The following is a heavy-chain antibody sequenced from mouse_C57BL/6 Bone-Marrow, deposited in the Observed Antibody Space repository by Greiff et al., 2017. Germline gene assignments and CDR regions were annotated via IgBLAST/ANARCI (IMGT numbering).Heavy chain of an antibody. V-gene: IGHV5-9-1*02. CDR1: GFTFSSYA. J-gene: IGHJ2*01. Sequence: EVQLQESGEGLVKPGGSLKLSCAASGFTFSSYAMSWVRQTPEKRLEWVAYISSGGDYIYYADTVKGRFTISRDNARNTLYLQMSSLKSEDTAMYYCTRGHYGSSFDYWGQGTTLPASS. CDR2: ISSGGDYI. D-gene: IGHD1-1*01. CDR3: TRGHYGSSFDY.